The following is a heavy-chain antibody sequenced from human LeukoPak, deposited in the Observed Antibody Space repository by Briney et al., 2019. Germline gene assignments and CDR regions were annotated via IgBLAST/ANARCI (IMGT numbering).Heavy chain of an antibody. CDR3: ARAPSGWYGRDFDY. V-gene: IGHV4-4*02. D-gene: IGHD6-19*01. CDR1: GGSISSSNW. J-gene: IGHJ4*02. CDR2: ISRSGST. Sequence: SETLSLTCAVSGGSISSSNWWSWVRQPPGKGLEWIGEISRSGSTNYNPSLKSRVTISVDKSKNQFSLKLSSVTAADTAVYYCARAPSGWYGRDFDYWGQGTLVTVSS.